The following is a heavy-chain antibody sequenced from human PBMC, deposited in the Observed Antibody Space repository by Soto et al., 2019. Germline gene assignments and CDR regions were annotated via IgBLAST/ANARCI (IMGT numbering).Heavy chain of an antibody. Sequence: PGGSLRLSCAASGFTVSSNYMSWVRQAPGKGLEWVSVIYSGGSTYYADSVKGRFTISRDNSKNTLYLQMNSLRAEDTAVYYCARDAATEYYYDSSGPPSLYYYYGMDVWAQGTTVTVSS. V-gene: IGHV3-53*01. CDR3: ARDAATEYYYDSSGPPSLYYYYGMDV. CDR2: IYSGGST. CDR1: GFTVSSNY. D-gene: IGHD3-22*01. J-gene: IGHJ6*02.